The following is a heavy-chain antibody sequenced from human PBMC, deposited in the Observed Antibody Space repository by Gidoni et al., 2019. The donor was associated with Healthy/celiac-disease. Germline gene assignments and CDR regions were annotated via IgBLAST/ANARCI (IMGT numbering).Heavy chain of an antibody. CDR2: ISGSGGST. Sequence: EVQLLESGGGLVQPGGSMRLSCAASGFTFSRYGMSWVRQAPGKGREWVSAISGSGGSTYYADSVKGRFTISRDNSKNTLYLQMNSLRAEDTAVYYCAKEASHVGAPNLPQHWGQGTLVTVSS. D-gene: IGHD1-26*01. V-gene: IGHV3-23*01. J-gene: IGHJ1*01. CDR3: AKEASHVGAPNLPQH. CDR1: GFTFSRYG.